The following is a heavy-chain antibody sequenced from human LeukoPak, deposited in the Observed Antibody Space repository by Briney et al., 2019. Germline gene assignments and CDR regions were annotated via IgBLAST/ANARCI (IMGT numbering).Heavy chain of an antibody. Sequence: ASVKVSCKASAYTFTGYYLHWVRQAPGQGFQWMGWLDPNNGDTDYAQKFQGRVTMTRDMSISTAYMDLGRLTSDDTAVYYCARRSRNGLDAFDIWGQGTMVTVSS. V-gene: IGHV1-2*02. CDR3: ARRSRNGLDAFDI. J-gene: IGHJ3*02. CDR2: LDPNNGDT. D-gene: IGHD1-14*01. CDR1: AYTFTGYY.